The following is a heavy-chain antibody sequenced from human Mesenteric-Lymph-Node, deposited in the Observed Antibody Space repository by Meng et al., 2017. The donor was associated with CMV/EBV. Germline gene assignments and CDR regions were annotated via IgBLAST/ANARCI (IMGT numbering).Heavy chain of an antibody. CDR1: RGTFSSYT. CDR2: IIPILGIA. J-gene: IGHJ6*02. Sequence: SVKVSCKASRGTFSSYTISWVRQAPGQGLEWMGRIIPILGIANYAQKFQGRVTITADKSTSTAYMELSSLRSEDTAVYYCATTGGVVVPAAMAPINYYYYGMDVWGQGTTVTVSS. V-gene: IGHV1-69*02. D-gene: IGHD2-2*01. CDR3: ATTGGVVVPAAMAPINYYYYGMDV.